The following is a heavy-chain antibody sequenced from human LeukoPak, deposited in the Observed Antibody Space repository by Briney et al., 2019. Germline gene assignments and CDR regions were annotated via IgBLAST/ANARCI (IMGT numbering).Heavy chain of an antibody. V-gene: IGHV3-53*01. Sequence: GGSLRLSCAASGFTVSSNYMSWVRQAPGKGLEWVSVIYSGGSTYYADFVKGRFTISRDNSKNTLYLQMNSLRAEDTAVYYCARGGIAVAHFAYWGQGTLVTVSS. J-gene: IGHJ4*02. CDR2: IYSGGST. CDR3: ARGGIAVAHFAY. D-gene: IGHD6-19*01. CDR1: GFTVSSNY.